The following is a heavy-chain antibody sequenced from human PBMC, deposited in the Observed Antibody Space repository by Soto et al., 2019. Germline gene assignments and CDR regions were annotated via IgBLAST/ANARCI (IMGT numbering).Heavy chain of an antibody. V-gene: IGHV3-15*01. J-gene: IGHJ4*02. CDR2: IKSKTDGGTS. CDR3: ATGSSLGAPR. Sequence: EVQLVESGGGLVKPGGSLRLSCAASGFTFGHVWISWVRQAPGKGLEWVGRIKSKTDGGTSDYAAPVKGRFNISRDDSKNTLYLQMNSLKAEDTAVYYCATGSSLGAPRWGQGTLVTVSS. CDR1: GFTFGHVW. D-gene: IGHD3-10*01.